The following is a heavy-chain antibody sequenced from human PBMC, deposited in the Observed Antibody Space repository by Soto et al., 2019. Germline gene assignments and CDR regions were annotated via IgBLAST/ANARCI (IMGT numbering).Heavy chain of an antibody. CDR2: IYYSGST. Sequence: SETLSLTCTVSGGSISSSSYYWGWIRQPPGKGLEWIGSIYYSGSTYYNPSLKSRVTISVDTSKNQFSLKLSSVTAADTAVYYCARSPGFGISYYYYYYMDVWGKGTTVTVSS. J-gene: IGHJ6*03. V-gene: IGHV4-39*01. D-gene: IGHD3-10*01. CDR3: ARSPGFGISYYYYYYMDV. CDR1: GGSISSSSYY.